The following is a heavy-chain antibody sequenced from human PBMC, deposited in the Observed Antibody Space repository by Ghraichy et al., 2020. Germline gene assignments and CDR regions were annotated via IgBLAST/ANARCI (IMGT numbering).Heavy chain of an antibody. Sequence: SETLSLTCTVSGGSISSTSYYWGWIRQPPGKGLEWIGSIYYSGGTNYNRSLKSRVTISVDTSKNQFSLKLASVTAADTAVYYCARPSIAMVSYWYFDLWGRGTLVTVSS. J-gene: IGHJ2*01. CDR2: IYYSGGT. D-gene: IGHD5-18*01. CDR3: ARPSIAMVSYWYFDL. CDR1: GGSISSTSYY. V-gene: IGHV4-39*01.